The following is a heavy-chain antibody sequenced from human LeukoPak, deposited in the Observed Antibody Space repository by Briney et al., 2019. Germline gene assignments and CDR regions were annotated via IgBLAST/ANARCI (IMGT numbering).Heavy chain of an antibody. V-gene: IGHV1-2*02. CDR2: INPNSGGT. J-gene: IGHJ4*02. CDR1: GYTFTGYY. Sequence: ASVKVSCKASGYTFTGYYMHWVRQAPGQGLEWMGWINPNSGGTNYAQKFQGRVTMTRDTSISTAYMELSRLRSDDTAVYYCARDRHNWNDVLGVSSDYWGQGTLVTVSS. CDR3: ARDRHNWNDVLGVSSDY. D-gene: IGHD1-20*01.